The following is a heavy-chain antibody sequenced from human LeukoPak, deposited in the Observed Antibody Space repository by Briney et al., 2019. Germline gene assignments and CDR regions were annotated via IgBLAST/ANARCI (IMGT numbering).Heavy chain of an antibody. CDR2: INPNSGGT. Sequence: ASVKVSCKASGYTFTGYYMHWVRQAPGQGLEWMGWINPNSGGTNYAQKFQGWVTMTRDTSISTAYMELSRLRSDDTAVYYCARGGASSWYSSYFFDYWGQGTLVTVSS. V-gene: IGHV1-2*04. J-gene: IGHJ4*02. CDR1: GYTFTGYY. D-gene: IGHD6-13*01. CDR3: ARGGASSWYSSYFFDY.